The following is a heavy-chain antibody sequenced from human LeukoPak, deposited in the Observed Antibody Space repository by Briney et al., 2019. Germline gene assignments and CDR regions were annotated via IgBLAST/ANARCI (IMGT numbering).Heavy chain of an antibody. D-gene: IGHD3-22*01. CDR3: ARDRSLFYYDSSDGAAFDI. V-gene: IGHV4-59*12. CDR2: IYYSGTT. Sequence: PSETLSLTCTVSGGSISTYYWNWIRQPPGKGLELIGYIYYSGTTNYNPSLKSRVSMSVDTSKNQFSLKLSSVTAADTAVYYCARDRSLFYYDSSDGAAFDIWGQGTMVTVSS. CDR1: GGSISTYY. J-gene: IGHJ3*02.